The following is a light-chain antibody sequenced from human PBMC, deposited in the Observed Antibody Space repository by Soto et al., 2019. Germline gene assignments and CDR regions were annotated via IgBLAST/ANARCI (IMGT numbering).Light chain of an antibody. CDR3: QPWADYSWT. Sequence: DIHMTQSPSTLSASVGDRVTITCRASQSLTMWLAWYQQKPGKAPNRLIYKTSNLESGVPSRFSDSETGTEFTLNISRLQPDHFANYYCQPWADYSWTVGQETKVEIK. V-gene: IGKV1-5*03. CDR1: QSLTMW. J-gene: IGKJ1*01. CDR2: KTS.